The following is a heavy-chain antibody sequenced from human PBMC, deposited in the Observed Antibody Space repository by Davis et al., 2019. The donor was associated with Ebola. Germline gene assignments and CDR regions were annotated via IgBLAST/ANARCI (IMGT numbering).Heavy chain of an antibody. D-gene: IGHD4/OR15-4a*01. J-gene: IGHJ4*02. CDR1: GYSIRTGFY. Sequence: PGGSLRLSCNVSGYSIRTGFYWAWIRQAPGKGLEWIASVHQSGRASYIPSLRSRVTISVDTSKNQLFLKLKSVTAADTGIYYCARDGNYGEYPYWGQGTLVTVSS. CDR3: ARDGNYGEYPY. CDR2: VHQSGRA. V-gene: IGHV4-38-2*02.